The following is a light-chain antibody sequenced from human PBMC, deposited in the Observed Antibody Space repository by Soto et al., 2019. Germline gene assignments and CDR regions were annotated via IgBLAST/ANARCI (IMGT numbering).Light chain of an antibody. V-gene: IGLV2-23*01. Sequence: QSALTQPASVSGSPGQSITISCTGTSSDVGSYNLVSWYQQHPGKAPKLMIYKGSKRPSGVSNRFSGSKSGKTASLTISGLQAEDEADYYCCSYAGSRVFGGGTQLTVL. J-gene: IGLJ3*02. CDR2: KGS. CDR1: SSDVGSYNL. CDR3: CSYAGSRV.